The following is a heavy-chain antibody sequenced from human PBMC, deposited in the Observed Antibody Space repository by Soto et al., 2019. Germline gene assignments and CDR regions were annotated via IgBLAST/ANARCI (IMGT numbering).Heavy chain of an antibody. CDR2: MNPNTGDT. D-gene: IGHD5-12*01. J-gene: IGHJ4*02. Sequence: QVQLVQSGAEVRKPGSSVTVSCKASGGTFSNYAISWVRQATGQGLEWMGWMNPNTGDTGYAQKFQGRVTMTRNTSINTANLELSSLRSDDTAVYFCARGDGYIFDYWGQGTLVTVSS. V-gene: IGHV1-8*02. CDR3: ARGDGYIFDY. CDR1: GGTFSNYA.